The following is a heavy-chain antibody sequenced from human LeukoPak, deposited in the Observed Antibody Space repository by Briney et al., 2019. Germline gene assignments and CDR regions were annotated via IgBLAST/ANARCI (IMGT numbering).Heavy chain of an antibody. J-gene: IGHJ4*02. CDR1: GGTFSSYA. Sequence: SVKVSCKASGGTFSSYAISWVRQAPGQGLEWMGRIIPILGIANYAQKFQGRVTITADKSTSTAYMELSSLRSEDTAVYYCARAGYSSSWDTYYFDYWGQGTLVTVSS. V-gene: IGHV1-69*04. D-gene: IGHD6-13*01. CDR2: IIPILGIA. CDR3: ARAGYSSSWDTYYFDY.